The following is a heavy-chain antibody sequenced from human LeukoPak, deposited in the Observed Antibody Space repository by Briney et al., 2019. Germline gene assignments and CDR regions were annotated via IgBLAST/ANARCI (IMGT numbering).Heavy chain of an antibody. V-gene: IGHV3-9*03. CDR2: ISWNSDSI. CDR3: AKDTSGLYSGYFDY. Sequence: PGRSLRLSCAASGFTFDDYAMHWVRQAPGKGLEWVSGISWNSDSIGYADSVKGRFTISRDNAKSSLYLQMNSLSPEDMALYYCAKDTSGLYSGYFDYWGQGTLVSVSS. D-gene: IGHD6-19*01. CDR1: GFTFDDYA. J-gene: IGHJ4*02.